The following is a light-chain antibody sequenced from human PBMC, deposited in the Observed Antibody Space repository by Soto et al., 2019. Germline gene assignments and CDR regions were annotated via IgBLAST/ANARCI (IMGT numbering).Light chain of an antibody. CDR3: QQLNSYPQVT. J-gene: IGKJ4*01. Sequence: IQLTQSPSFLSASVGDRVTITCRASQGISSYLAWYQQKPGKAPKLLIYAASTLQSGVPSRFSGSGSGTEFTLTISSLQPEDFATYYCQQLNSYPQVTFGGGTKVDIK. V-gene: IGKV1-9*01. CDR2: AAS. CDR1: QGISSY.